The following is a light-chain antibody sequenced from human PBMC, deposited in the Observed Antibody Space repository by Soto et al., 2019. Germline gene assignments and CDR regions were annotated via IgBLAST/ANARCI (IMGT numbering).Light chain of an antibody. Sequence: QSALTQPPSVSGAPGQRVIISCTGSSSNIGAGYDVNWYQQLPGTAPKLLIYLNVNRPSGVPDRFSGSKSATSASLAISGLQAEDEAEYYCQSYDNSLSGSGVFGTGTKVTVL. CDR3: QSYDNSLSGSGV. V-gene: IGLV1-40*01. CDR2: LNV. J-gene: IGLJ1*01. CDR1: SSNIGAGYD.